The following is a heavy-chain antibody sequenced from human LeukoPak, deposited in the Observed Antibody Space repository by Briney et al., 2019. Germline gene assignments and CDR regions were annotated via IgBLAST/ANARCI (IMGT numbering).Heavy chain of an antibody. CDR3: ARDSAGNDY. CDR1: GFTFSTYW. CDR2: IKQDGSEK. V-gene: IGHV3-7*01. D-gene: IGHD6-13*01. Sequence: GGSLRLYCAASGFTFSTYWMSWVGQAPGKGLEWVANIKQDGSEKYYVDSVKGRFTISRDNAKNSLYLQMNSLRAEDTAMYYCARDSAGNDYWGQGTLVTVSS. J-gene: IGHJ4*02.